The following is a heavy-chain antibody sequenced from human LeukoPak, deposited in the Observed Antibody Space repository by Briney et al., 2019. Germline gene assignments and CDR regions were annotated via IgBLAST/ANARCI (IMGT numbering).Heavy chain of an antibody. J-gene: IGHJ4*02. D-gene: IGHD3-16*01. CDR3: AREDLGAAYFDF. CDR1: GDSVSTNNVA. V-gene: IGHV6-1*01. Sequence: SQTLSLTCAISGDSVSTNNVAWNWIRQAPSRGLEWLGRTYYRSKWYNDYAVSVKSPISINPDTSKNQFSLQLNSVTPDDTAVYYCAREDLGAAYFDFWGQGTLVTVSS. CDR2: TYYRSKWYN.